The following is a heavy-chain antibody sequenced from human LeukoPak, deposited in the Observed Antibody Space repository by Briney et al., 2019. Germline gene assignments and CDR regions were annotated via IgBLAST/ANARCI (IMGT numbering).Heavy chain of an antibody. D-gene: IGHD3-3*01. V-gene: IGHV3-30*18. CDR1: GFSFDDSG. Sequence: SGGSLGLSCVASGFSFDDSGMHWVRQAPGKGLEWVAVISSDGSKTYYADSVKGRFTISRDNSKNTLYLQMNTLRVADTAVYYCAKSAADFWSGYYDFWGQGILVTVSS. CDR2: ISSDGSKT. CDR3: AKSAADFWSGYYDF. J-gene: IGHJ4*02.